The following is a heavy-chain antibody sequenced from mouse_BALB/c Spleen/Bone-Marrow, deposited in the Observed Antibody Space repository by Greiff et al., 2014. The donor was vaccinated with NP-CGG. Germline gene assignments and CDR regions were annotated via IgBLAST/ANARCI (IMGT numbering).Heavy chain of an antibody. Sequence: VQLKESGGGLVKPGGSLKLSCTASGFIFSDYYMYWVRQIPEKRLEWVAAISDGGSYTYYPDSVKGRFTISRDNAKNNLYLQMSSLKSEDTAMYYCARSGEKYGAMDYWGQGTSVTVSS. CDR3: ARSGEKYGAMDY. V-gene: IGHV5-4*02. CDR2: ISDGGSYT. J-gene: IGHJ4*01. CDR1: GFIFSDYY. D-gene: IGHD1-1*02.